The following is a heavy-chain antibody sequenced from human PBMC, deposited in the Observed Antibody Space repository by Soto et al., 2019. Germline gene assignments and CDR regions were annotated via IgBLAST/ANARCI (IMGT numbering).Heavy chain of an antibody. Sequence: GASVKVSCKASGGTFSSYAISWVRQAPGQGLEWMGGIIPSCGTANYAQKFQGRVTITADASASTAYMELSSLRSEDTAVYYCARSMVRGVILNGMDVWGQGTTVTVSS. V-gene: IGHV1-69*13. CDR3: ARSMVRGVILNGMDV. CDR1: GGTFSSYA. J-gene: IGHJ6*02. D-gene: IGHD3-10*01. CDR2: IIPSCGTA.